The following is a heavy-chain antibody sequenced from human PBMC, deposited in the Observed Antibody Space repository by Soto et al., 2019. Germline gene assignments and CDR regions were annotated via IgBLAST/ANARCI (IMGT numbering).Heavy chain of an antibody. D-gene: IGHD1-26*01. CDR1: GFTFSSYS. CDR2: ISSSSSTI. CDR3: ARGRWELLFDAFDI. V-gene: IGHV3-48*02. Sequence: VQLVESGGGLVQPGGSLRLSCAASGFTFSSYSMNWVRQAPGKGLEWVSYISSSSSTIYYADSVKGLFTISRDNAKNSLYLQMNSLRDEDTAVYYCARGRWELLFDAFDIWGQGTMVTVSS. J-gene: IGHJ3*02.